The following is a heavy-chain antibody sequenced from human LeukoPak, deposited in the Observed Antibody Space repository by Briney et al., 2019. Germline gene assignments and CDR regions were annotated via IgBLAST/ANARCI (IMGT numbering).Heavy chain of an antibody. CDR1: GFTFSSYG. V-gene: IGHV3-30*03. CDR2: ISYDGSNK. J-gene: IGHJ4*02. Sequence: TGGSLRLSCAASGFTFSSYGMHWVRQAPGKGLEWVAVISYDGSNKYYADSVKGRFTISRDNSKNTLYLQMNSLRAEDTAVYYCAISPADADKKNYDSSGYYYRVDYWGPGTLVTVSS. D-gene: IGHD3-22*01. CDR3: AISPADADKKNYDSSGYYYRVDY.